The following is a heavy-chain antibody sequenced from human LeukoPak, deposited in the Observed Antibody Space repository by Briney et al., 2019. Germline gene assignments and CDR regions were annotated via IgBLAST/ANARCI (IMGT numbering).Heavy chain of an antibody. CDR1: GGSISSSTYY. D-gene: IGHD6-6*01. CDR2: IYYSGST. J-gene: IGHJ4*02. CDR3: ARHSSSSRVREFASDY. Sequence: PSETLSLTCTVSGGSISSSTYYWGWIRQPPGKGLEWIGYIYYSGSTNYNPSLKSRVTISVDTSKNQFSLKLSSVTAADTAVYYCARHSSSSRVREFASDYWGQGTLVTVSS. V-gene: IGHV4-61*05.